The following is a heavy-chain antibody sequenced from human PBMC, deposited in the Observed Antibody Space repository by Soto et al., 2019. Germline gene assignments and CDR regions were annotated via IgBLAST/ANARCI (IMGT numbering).Heavy chain of an antibody. D-gene: IGHD6-19*01. Sequence: EVQLVESGGGLVQPGRSLRLSCAASGFTFDDYAMHWVRQAPGKGLEWVSGISWNSGSIGDADSVKGRFTISRDNAKNSLYLQMNSLRAEDTALYYCAKNDEQWLVLRAFDIWGQGTMVTVSS. CDR2: ISWNSGSI. V-gene: IGHV3-9*01. CDR1: GFTFDDYA. CDR3: AKNDEQWLVLRAFDI. J-gene: IGHJ3*02.